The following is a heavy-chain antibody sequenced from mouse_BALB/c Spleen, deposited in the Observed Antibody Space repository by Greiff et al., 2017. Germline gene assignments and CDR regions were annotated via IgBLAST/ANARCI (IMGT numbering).Heavy chain of an antibody. V-gene: IGHV5-17*02. Sequence: EVQLVESGGGLVQPGGSRKLSCAASGFTFSSFGMHWVRQAPEKGLEWVAYISSGSSTIYYADTVKGRFTISRDNPKNTLFLQMTSLRSEDTAMYYCARWLGGFDYWGQGTTLTVSS. D-gene: IGHD3-3*01. CDR3: ARWLGGFDY. J-gene: IGHJ2*01. CDR2: ISSGSSTI. CDR1: GFTFSSFG.